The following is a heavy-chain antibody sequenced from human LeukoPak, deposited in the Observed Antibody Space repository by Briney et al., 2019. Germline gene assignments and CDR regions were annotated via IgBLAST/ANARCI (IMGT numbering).Heavy chain of an antibody. J-gene: IGHJ4*02. CDR3: ARHLKQGIAVAGSLDY. V-gene: IGHV5-51*01. CDR1: GYIFISHW. CDR2: IYPGDSDT. Sequence: GESLKISGKGSGYIFISHWIGWVRQMPGKGLEWIEIIYPGDSDTRYSPSFQGQVTLSDDKSISTACLKWRSLKESDTAMYYCARHLKQGIAVAGSLDYWGQGTLVTVSS. D-gene: IGHD6-19*01.